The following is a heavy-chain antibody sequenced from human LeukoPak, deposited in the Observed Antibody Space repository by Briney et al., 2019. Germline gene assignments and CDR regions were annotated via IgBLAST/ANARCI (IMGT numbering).Heavy chain of an antibody. CDR2: ISYDGTNK. Sequence: GGSLRLSCAVSQITFSTYAMHWVRQAPGKGLEWVAVISYDGTNKYYADSVKGRFTISRDNSKNTLYLQMNSLRAEDTAVYYCARGSPIVVVPAVHDYWGQGTLVTVSS. V-gene: IGHV3-30-3*01. CDR1: QITFSTYA. J-gene: IGHJ4*02. CDR3: ARGSPIVVVPAVHDY. D-gene: IGHD2-2*01.